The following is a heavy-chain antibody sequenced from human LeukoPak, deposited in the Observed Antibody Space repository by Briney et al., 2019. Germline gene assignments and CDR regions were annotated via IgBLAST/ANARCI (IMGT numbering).Heavy chain of an antibody. J-gene: IGHJ6*03. D-gene: IGHD2-2*01. Sequence: GASVKVSCKASGYTFTSYGISWVRQAPGQGLEWMGWISAYNGNTNYAQKLQGRVTMTTDTSTSTAYMELRSLRSDDTAVYYCARGPIIRWYQLTYYYYYYMDVWGKGTTVTISS. CDR1: GYTFTSYG. V-gene: IGHV1-18*01. CDR2: ISAYNGNT. CDR3: ARGPIIRWYQLTYYYYYYMDV.